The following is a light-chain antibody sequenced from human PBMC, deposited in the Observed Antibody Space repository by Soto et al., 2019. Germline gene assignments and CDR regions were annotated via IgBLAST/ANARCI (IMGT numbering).Light chain of an antibody. V-gene: IGKV1-5*01. CDR2: DAS. CDR1: QSISSW. Sequence: DIQMTQSPSTLSAFVGDRVTITCRASQSISSWLAWYQQKPGKAPKLLIYDASSLQSGVPSRFSGSGSGTEFTLTISSLQPEDFATYYCLQHNRYPWTFGQGTKVDIK. CDR3: LQHNRYPWT. J-gene: IGKJ1*01.